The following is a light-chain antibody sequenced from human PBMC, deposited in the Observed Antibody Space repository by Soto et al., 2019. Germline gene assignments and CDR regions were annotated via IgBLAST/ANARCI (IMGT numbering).Light chain of an antibody. Sequence: IQLTQSPSSLSASVGDRVTITCRASQGISSYLAWYQQKPGKVPKLLIYAASTLQSGVPSRFSGSGSGTDFTLTISSLQPEDFATYYCQQLNSYPPFGGGTKVGIK. CDR1: QGISSY. J-gene: IGKJ4*01. V-gene: IGKV1-9*01. CDR3: QQLNSYPP. CDR2: AAS.